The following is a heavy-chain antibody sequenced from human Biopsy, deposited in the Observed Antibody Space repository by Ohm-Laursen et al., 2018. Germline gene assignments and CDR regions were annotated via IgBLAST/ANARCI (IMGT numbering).Heavy chain of an antibody. V-gene: IGHV4-59*01. CDR2: IYYSGST. CDR1: GGSISSDY. D-gene: IGHD2/OR15-2a*01. Sequence: SETPSLTCTVSGGSISSDYWGWIRQTPGKGLEWIGYIYYSGSTNYNPSLKSRVTISVDTSKNQFSLRLNSVTAADTAVYYCARATNSTGWPYYYFYGMDVWGQGTTVTVSS. CDR3: ARATNSTGWPYYYFYGMDV. J-gene: IGHJ6*02.